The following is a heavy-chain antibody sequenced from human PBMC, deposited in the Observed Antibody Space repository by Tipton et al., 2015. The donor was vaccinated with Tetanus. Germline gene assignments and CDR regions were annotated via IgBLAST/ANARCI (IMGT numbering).Heavy chain of an antibody. D-gene: IGHD2-2*01. V-gene: IGHV3-30*04. CDR2: ISFDGKNK. J-gene: IGHJ4*02. CDR1: GFTFSKYA. Sequence: SLRLSCAASGFTFSKYAIHWVRQAPGKGLEWVAMISFDGKNKYYADSVKGRFTMSRDNSKNTLSLQMNSLRPEDTAVYYCARDREDLTVAVVPAAFDFWGRGTLVTVSS. CDR3: ARDREDLTVAVVPAAFDF.